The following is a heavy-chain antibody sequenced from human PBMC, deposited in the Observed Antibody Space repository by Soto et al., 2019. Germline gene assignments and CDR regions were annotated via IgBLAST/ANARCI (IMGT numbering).Heavy chain of an antibody. D-gene: IGHD6-13*01. CDR1: GVTFSSYA. V-gene: IGHV3-23*01. CDR2: SSGSGGSS. CDR3: AKDLYSSSWSIDAFDI. Sequence: GGSLRLSCAASGVTFSSYAMSWVRQAPGKGLEWVSASSGSGGSSYYADSVKGRFTISRDNSKNTLYLQMNSLRAEDTAVYYCAKDLYSSSWSIDAFDIWGQGTLVTVSS. J-gene: IGHJ3*02.